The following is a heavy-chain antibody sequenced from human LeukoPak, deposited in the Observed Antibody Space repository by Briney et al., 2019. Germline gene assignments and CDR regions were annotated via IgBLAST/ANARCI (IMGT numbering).Heavy chain of an antibody. CDR1: GFTFSSYG. CDR2: IRYDGSNK. Sequence: SGGSLRLSCAASGFTFSSYGMHWVRQAPGKGLEWVAFIRYDGSNKYYADSVKGRFTISRDNSKNTLYLQMNSLRAEDTAVYYCAKDPGITMVRGVFYYFDYWGQGTPVTVSS. V-gene: IGHV3-30*02. CDR3: AKDPGITMVRGVFYYFDY. D-gene: IGHD3-10*01. J-gene: IGHJ4*02.